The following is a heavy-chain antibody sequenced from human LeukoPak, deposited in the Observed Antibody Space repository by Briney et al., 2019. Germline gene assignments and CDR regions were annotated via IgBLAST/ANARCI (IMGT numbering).Heavy chain of an antibody. V-gene: IGHV1-18*01. CDR3: ARDYTMIVVVYGGGNWFDP. CDR1: GYTFTSYG. CDR2: ITTYNSNT. D-gene: IGHD3-22*01. J-gene: IGHJ5*02. Sequence: ASVKVSCKASGYTFTSYGISWVRQAPGQGLEWMGWITTYNSNTHYAQNLQGRVTVTTDTSTSTAYMELRSLRSDDTAVYYCARDYTMIVVVYGGGNWFDPWGQGTLVTVSS.